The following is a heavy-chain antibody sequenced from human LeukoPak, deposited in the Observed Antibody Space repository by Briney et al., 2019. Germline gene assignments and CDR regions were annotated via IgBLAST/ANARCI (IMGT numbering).Heavy chain of an antibody. D-gene: IGHD6-19*01. V-gene: IGHV4-34*01. CDR2: INHSGST. Sequence: SETLSLTCAVYGGSFSGYYWSWIRQPPGKGLEWIGEINHSGSTNYNPSLKSRVTISVDTSKNQFSLKLSSVTAADTAVYYCARDAAVAGTQGWFDPWGQGTLVTVSS. J-gene: IGHJ5*02. CDR1: GGSFSGYY. CDR3: ARDAAVAGTQGWFDP.